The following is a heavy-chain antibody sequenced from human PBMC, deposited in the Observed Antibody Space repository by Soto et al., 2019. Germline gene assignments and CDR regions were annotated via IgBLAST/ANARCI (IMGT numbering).Heavy chain of an antibody. Sequence: ASVKVSCKVSGYTLTELSIHWVRQAPGKGLEWMGGFDPEDGETIYAQKFQGRVTMTEDTSTDTAYMELSSLRSEDTAVYYCATGLGYCSGGSCQSTYAFDIWGQGTMVTVSS. J-gene: IGHJ3*02. CDR3: ATGLGYCSGGSCQSTYAFDI. CDR1: GYTLTELS. CDR2: FDPEDGET. V-gene: IGHV1-24*01. D-gene: IGHD2-15*01.